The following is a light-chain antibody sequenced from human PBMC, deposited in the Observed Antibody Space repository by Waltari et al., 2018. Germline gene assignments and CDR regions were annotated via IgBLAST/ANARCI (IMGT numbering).Light chain of an antibody. CDR2: GAS. V-gene: IGKV1-12*01. Sequence: DIQMTQSPSSVPASVGDTVTLTCRTSQSLSNWVAWYQQKPGKAPNLLIYGASSLQSGVPPRFSGSGSGTDFTLTISGLQPEDFAKYFCQQTNSFPWTFGQGTKVEVK. CDR1: QSLSNW. CDR3: QQTNSFPWT. J-gene: IGKJ1*01.